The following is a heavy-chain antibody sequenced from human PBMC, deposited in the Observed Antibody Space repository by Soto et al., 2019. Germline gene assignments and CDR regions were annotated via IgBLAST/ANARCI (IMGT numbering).Heavy chain of an antibody. V-gene: IGHV1-3*01. CDR3: ARSSGTTNYPSFDY. CDR1: GYTLTSYA. D-gene: IGHD1-7*01. Sequence: ASVKVSCKASGYTLTSYAMHWVRQAPGQRLEWMGWINAGNGNTKYSQKFQGRVTITRDTSASTAYMELSSLRSEDTAVYYCARSSGTTNYPSFDYWGQGTLVTVSS. J-gene: IGHJ4*02. CDR2: INAGNGNT.